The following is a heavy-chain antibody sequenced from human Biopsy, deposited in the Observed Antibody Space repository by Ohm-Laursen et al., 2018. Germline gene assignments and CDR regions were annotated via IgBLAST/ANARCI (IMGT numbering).Heavy chain of an antibody. J-gene: IGHJ4*02. CDR2: ISGTGGSL. CDR1: GFTFSDYY. V-gene: IGHV3-11*01. CDR3: ARDLSFGTVSDY. D-gene: IGHD1/OR15-1a*01. Sequence: SLRLSCAASGFTFSDYYMSWVRQAPGKGLEWVSYISGTGGSLDYADSVKGRFTISRDNAKNSLYLQINSLRAEDTAVYYCARDLSFGTVSDYWGQGTLVTVS.